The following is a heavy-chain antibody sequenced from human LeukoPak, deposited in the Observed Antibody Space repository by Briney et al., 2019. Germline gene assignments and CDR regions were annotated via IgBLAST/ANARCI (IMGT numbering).Heavy chain of an antibody. CDR1: GGSISSYY. Sequence: SETLSLTCTVSGGSISSYYWSWIRQPPGKGLEWIGYIYYSGSTNYNPSPKSRVTISVDTSKNQFSLKLSSVTAADTAVYYCARVRGYSSSWLDYWGQGTLVTVSS. CDR3: ARVRGYSSSWLDY. J-gene: IGHJ4*02. V-gene: IGHV4-59*01. D-gene: IGHD6-13*01. CDR2: IYYSGST.